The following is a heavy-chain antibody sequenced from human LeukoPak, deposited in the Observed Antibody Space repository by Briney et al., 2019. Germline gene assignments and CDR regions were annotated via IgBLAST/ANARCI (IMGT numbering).Heavy chain of an antibody. CDR2: ISSIGATI. V-gene: IGHV3-48*01. J-gene: IGHJ6*03. D-gene: IGHD6-19*01. CDR1: GFTFSDYS. CDR3: AKGSKAVLFTRDHYMDV. Sequence: GGSLRLSCAASGFTFSDYSMNWVRQATGKGLEWVSYISSIGATIYYADSVKGRFTISRDNSKNTLYLQMNSLRAEDTAVYFCAKGSKAVLFTRDHYMDVWGKGTTVTISS.